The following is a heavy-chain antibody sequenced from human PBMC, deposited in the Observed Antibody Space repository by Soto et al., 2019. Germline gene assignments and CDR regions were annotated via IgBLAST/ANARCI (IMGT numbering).Heavy chain of an antibody. J-gene: IGHJ6*02. CDR1: GFTFSSYE. CDR3: ARSGYFDSGGYPYYYYGMDV. D-gene: IGHD3-22*01. V-gene: IGHV3-48*03. CDR2: ITSSGSPI. Sequence: PGGSLRLSCAASGFTFSSYEMNWVRQAPGEGMEWLSYITSSGSPIYYADSVKGRFTISRDNAKNSLYLQMNGLRAEDTAVYYCARSGYFDSGGYPYYYYGMDVWGQGPTVTVSS.